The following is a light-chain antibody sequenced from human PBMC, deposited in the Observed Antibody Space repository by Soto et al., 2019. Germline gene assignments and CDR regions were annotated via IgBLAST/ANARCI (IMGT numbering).Light chain of an antibody. J-gene: IGLJ2*01. CDR1: SSDVGVYNY. CDR2: EVR. CDR3: SSYAGSNNLV. Sequence: QSVLTQPPSASGSPGQSVTISCTGTSSDVGVYNYVSWYQQHPGKAPKLILYEVRKRPSGVPERFSGSKSGNTASLTVSGLQAEDEADYYCSSYAGSNNLVFGGGTKLTVL. V-gene: IGLV2-8*01.